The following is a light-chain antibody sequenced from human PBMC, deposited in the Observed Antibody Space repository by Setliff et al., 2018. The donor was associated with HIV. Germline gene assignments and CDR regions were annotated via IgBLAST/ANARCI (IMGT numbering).Light chain of an antibody. CDR3: QSYDSSLSGYV. V-gene: IGLV1-40*01. CDR2: GES. Sequence: QSVLTQPPSVSGAPGQRVTISCTGSSSNIGAGYDVHWYQQLPGTAPKLLINGESNRPSGVPDRFSGSKSGTSASLAITGLQAEDESDYYCQSYDSSLSGYVFGTGTKVTVL. J-gene: IGLJ1*01. CDR1: SSNIGAGYD.